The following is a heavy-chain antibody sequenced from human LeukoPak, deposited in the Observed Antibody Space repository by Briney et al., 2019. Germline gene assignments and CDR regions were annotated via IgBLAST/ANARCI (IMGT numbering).Heavy chain of an antibody. CDR2: INSDGSTT. CDR1: GFTFSSYW. J-gene: IGHJ6*02. D-gene: IGHD1-26*01. V-gene: IGHV3-74*01. Sequence: PGGSLRLSCAASGFTFSSYWMHWVRQAPGKGLVWVSRINSDGSTTTYADSVKGRFTISRDNAKNTLYLQMNSLRAEDTAVYYCGRELLRNCGMDVWGQGTTVTVSS. CDR3: GRELLRNCGMDV.